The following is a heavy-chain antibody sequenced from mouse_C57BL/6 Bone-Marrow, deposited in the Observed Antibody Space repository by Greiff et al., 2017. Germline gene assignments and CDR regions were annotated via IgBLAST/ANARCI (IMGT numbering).Heavy chain of an antibody. CDR3: ARGDNYGGYSFDY. CDR2: FHPYNDDT. Sequence: VKLVESGAELVKPGASVKMSCKASGYTFTTYPIEWMKQNHGKSLEWIGNFHPYNDDTKYNEKFKGKATLTVEKSSSTVYLELSRLTSDDSAVYYCARGDNYGGYSFDYWGQGTTLTVSS. CDR1: GYTFTTYP. J-gene: IGHJ2*01. D-gene: IGHD2-12*01. V-gene: IGHV1-47*01.